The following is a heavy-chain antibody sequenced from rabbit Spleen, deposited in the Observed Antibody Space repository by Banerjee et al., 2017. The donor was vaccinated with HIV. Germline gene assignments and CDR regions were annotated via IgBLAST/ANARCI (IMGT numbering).Heavy chain of an antibody. CDR1: GFDFSRGYD. J-gene: IGHJ6*01. D-gene: IGHD4-2*01. V-gene: IGHV1S40*01. CDR2: TATSSGTT. CDR3: ARSLPGGTAF. Sequence: QQLVESGGDLVKPGASLTLTCKASGFDFSRGYDMCWVRQAPGKGLEWIACTATSSGTTYYASWAMGRFTISKTSSTTVTLQMTSLTAADTATYFCARSLPGGTAFWGQGTLVTVS.